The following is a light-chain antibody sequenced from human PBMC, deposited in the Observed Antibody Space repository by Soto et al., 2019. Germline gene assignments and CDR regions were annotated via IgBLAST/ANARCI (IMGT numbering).Light chain of an antibody. CDR3: SSYTSSSTRV. V-gene: IGLV2-14*03. CDR2: DVS. CDR1: SSDVGGYNY. Sequence: QSVLTQPASVSGSPGQSITISCAGTSSDVGGYNYVSWYQQHPGKAPKLMIYDVSNRPSGVSNRFSASKSGNTASLTISGLQAEDEAEYYCSSYTSSSTRVFGTGTKVTVL. J-gene: IGLJ1*01.